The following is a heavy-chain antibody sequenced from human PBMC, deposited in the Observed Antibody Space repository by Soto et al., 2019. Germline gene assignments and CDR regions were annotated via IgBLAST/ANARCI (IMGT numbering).Heavy chain of an antibody. Sequence: QVQLVQSGAEVKKPGASVKVSCKASGYTFASYGISWVRQAPGQGLEWMGWISVYNGNTNYAQRLQGRVTMITDTSTSTAYMELRSLRSDDTAVYYCARDSGKYYPQAAEYFQHWGQGTLVTVSS. J-gene: IGHJ1*01. CDR1: GYTFASYG. D-gene: IGHD1-26*01. CDR2: ISVYNGNT. CDR3: ARDSGKYYPQAAEYFQH. V-gene: IGHV1-18*01.